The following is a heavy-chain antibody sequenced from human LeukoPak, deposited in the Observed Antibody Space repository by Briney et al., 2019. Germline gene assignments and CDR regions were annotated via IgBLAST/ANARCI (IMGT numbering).Heavy chain of an antibody. D-gene: IGHD3-10*01. CDR1: GFTFSSHW. Sequence: GGSLRLSCAASGFTFSSHWMHWVRQAPGKGLVWVSRITTDGSTTNYADSVKGRFTISRDNAKNTLYLQMNSLRAEDTAVYYCVRGRGSGSYYDYWGQGTLVTVSS. J-gene: IGHJ4*02. V-gene: IGHV3-74*01. CDR2: ITTDGSTT. CDR3: VRGRGSGSYYDY.